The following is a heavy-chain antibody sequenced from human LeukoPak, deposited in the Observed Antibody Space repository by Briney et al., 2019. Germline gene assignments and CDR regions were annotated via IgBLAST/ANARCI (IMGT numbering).Heavy chain of an antibody. Sequence: GGSLSLSCAASGFTFSSYAMSGVPQAPGGGLEWVSAISGSGGSTYYADPVKGRFTISRDNSKNTLYLQMNRLRAEDTAVYYCAKDRGERDGYKDYWGQGTLVTVSS. D-gene: IGHD5-24*01. CDR1: GFTFSSYA. CDR2: ISGSGGST. V-gene: IGHV3-23*01. CDR3: AKDRGERDGYKDY. J-gene: IGHJ4*02.